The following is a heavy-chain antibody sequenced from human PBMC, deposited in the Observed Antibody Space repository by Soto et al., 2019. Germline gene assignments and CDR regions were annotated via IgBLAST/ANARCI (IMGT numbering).Heavy chain of an antibody. CDR1: GASVSHGY. CDR3: ARGVTTVTTIDY. J-gene: IGHJ4*02. D-gene: IGHD4-17*01. CDR2: IYYSGST. V-gene: IGHV4-59*02. Sequence: SETLSLTCNVSGASVSHGYWSWIRQPPGKGLEWIGYIYYSGSTNYNPSLKSRVTISVDTSKNQFSLKLSSVTAADTAVYYCARGVTTVTTIDYWGQGTLVTVSS.